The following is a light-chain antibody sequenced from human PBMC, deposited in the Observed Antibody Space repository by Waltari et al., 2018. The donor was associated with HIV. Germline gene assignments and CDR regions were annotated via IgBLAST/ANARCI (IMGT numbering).Light chain of an antibody. CDR3: CSYTTSITFV. Sequence: QSALTQPASVSGSPGPSLPISCTGSRSDVGYYNYVSWYQQHPGKAPRLIIFDVTNRPSGVSDRFSGSKSGNTASLIISGLQPEDEADYYCCSYTTSITFVFGGGTKLTVL. J-gene: IGLJ3*02. CDR1: RSDVGYYNY. V-gene: IGLV2-14*03. CDR2: DVT.